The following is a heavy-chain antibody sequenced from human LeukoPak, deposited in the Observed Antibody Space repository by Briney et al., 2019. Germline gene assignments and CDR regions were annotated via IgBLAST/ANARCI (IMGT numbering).Heavy chain of an antibody. V-gene: IGHV3-7*01. CDR3: ARPAYTAAYDL. J-gene: IGHJ3*01. D-gene: IGHD3-16*01. Sequence: GGSLRLSCAASGFVFSTYWMMWVRQAPGKGLEWVANMKGDGSEIHYVDSVKGRFTISRDNAKNLLYLQMNSLRPEDTAVYYCARPAYTAAYDLWGQGTKVTVSS. CDR1: GFVFSTYW. CDR2: MKGDGSEI.